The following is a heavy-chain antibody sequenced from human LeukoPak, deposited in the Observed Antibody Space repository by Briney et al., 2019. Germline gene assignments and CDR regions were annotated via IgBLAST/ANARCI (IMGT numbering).Heavy chain of an antibody. CDR1: GVSISSYS. V-gene: IGHV4-59*01. D-gene: IGHD2/OR15-2a*01. Sequence: SETLSLTCTVSGVSISSYSWTWIRQPAGKGLEWIGFIHYSGSTNYNPSLKSRVTISVDTSKNQFSLTLTSVTAADTAHYYCARNDFRSSYSWFDPWGQGTLVTVSS. J-gene: IGHJ5*02. CDR3: ARNDFRSSYSWFDP. CDR2: IHYSGST.